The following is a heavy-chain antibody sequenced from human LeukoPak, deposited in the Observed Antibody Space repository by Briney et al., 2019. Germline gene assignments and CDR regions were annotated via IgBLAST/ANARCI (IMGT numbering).Heavy chain of an antibody. V-gene: IGHV4-34*01. CDR3: ATAFTMVRGHWFGP. CDR1: GGSFSGYY. Sequence: PSETLSLTCAVYGGSFSGYYWSWLRQPPGKGLEWIGEINHSGSTNYNPSLKSRVTISVDTSKNQFSLKLSSVTAADTAVYYCATAFTMVRGHWFGPWGQGTLVTVSS. CDR2: INHSGST. D-gene: IGHD3-10*01. J-gene: IGHJ5*02.